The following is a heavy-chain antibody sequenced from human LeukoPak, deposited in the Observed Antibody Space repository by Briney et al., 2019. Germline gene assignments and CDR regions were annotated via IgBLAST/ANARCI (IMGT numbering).Heavy chain of an antibody. V-gene: IGHV4-39*07. Sequence: SETLSLTCTISGGSISSSSYYWGWIRQPPGKGLEWIGSIYYSGSTNYNPSLKSRVTISVDTSKNQFSLKLSSVTAADTAVYYCARNKESNSWYPVFDYWGQGTLVTVSS. CDR1: GGSISSSSYY. CDR2: IYYSGST. J-gene: IGHJ4*02. CDR3: ARNKESNSWYPVFDY. D-gene: IGHD6-13*01.